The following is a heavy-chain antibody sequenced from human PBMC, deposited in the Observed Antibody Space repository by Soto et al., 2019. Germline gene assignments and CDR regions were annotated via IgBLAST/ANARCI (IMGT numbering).Heavy chain of an antibody. Sequence: GGSLRLSCAASGFTFSSYSMNWVRQAPGKGLEWVSSISSSSSSTYYADSVKGRFTISRDNSKNTLYLQMNSLRAEDTAVYYCARVPAQGYYYYYGMDVWGQGTTVTVSS. CDR3: ARVPAQGYYYYYGMDV. J-gene: IGHJ6*02. V-gene: IGHV3-21*01. CDR2: ISSSSSST. CDR1: GFTFSSYS.